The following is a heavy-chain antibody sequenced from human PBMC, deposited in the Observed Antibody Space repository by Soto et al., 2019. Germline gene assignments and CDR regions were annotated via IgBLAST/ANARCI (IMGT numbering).Heavy chain of an antibody. J-gene: IGHJ6*02. CDR1: GFSLSNAGMG. CDR2: IFSNDDK. D-gene: IGHD3-22*01. Sequence: QVTLKESGPVLVKPTETLTLTCTVSGFSLSNAGMGVTWIRQPPGKALEWLAHIFSNDDKSYSPSLKSRLTXSXDXXKTQVVLTLTNMGPVDTATYYCARTYDNYYYGMDVWGQGTTVTVSS. CDR3: ARTYDNYYYGMDV. V-gene: IGHV2-26*01.